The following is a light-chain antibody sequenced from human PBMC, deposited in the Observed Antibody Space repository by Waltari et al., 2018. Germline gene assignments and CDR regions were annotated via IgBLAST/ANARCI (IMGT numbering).Light chain of an antibody. CDR3: QQYYSYPLT. CDR2: AAS. CDR1: QGISSY. Sequence: AIRMTQSPSSFSASTGDRVTITCRASQGISSYLAWYQQKPGKAPKLLIYAASTLQGVVPSRFGGSGSGTDFTLTISCLQSEDFATYCCQQYYSYPLTFGGGTKVEIK. V-gene: IGKV1-8*01. J-gene: IGKJ4*01.